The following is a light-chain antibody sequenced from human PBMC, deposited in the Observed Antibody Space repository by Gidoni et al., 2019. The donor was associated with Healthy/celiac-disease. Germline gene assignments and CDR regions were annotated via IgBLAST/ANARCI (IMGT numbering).Light chain of an antibody. CDR3: QQYGSSPVA. J-gene: IGKJ1*01. CDR1: QSVSSSY. CDR2: GAS. V-gene: IGKV3-20*01. Sequence: EIVLKPSPGTLSLSPGERATLSCRASQSVSSSYLAWYQQKPGQAPRLLIYGASSRATGIPDRFSGSGSGTDFTLTISRLEPEDFAVYYCQQYGSSPVAFGQGTKVEIK.